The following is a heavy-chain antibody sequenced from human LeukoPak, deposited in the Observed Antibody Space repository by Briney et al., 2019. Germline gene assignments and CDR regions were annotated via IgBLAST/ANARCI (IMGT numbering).Heavy chain of an antibody. Sequence: GGSLRLSCGGSGFTFSRYAMHWVRQAPGKGLEWVAFIRYDGSNKYYADSVKGRFTISRDNSKNTLYLQMNSLRAEDTAVYYCAKDGNPSDYYDSSGLDYWGQGTLVTVSS. J-gene: IGHJ4*02. CDR3: AKDGNPSDYYDSSGLDY. CDR2: IRYDGSNK. D-gene: IGHD3-22*01. CDR1: GFTFSRYA. V-gene: IGHV3-30*02.